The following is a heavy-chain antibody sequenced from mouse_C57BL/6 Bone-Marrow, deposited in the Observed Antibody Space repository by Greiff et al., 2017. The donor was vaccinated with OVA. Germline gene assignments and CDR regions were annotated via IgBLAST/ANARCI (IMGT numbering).Heavy chain of an antibody. D-gene: IGHD1-1*01. CDR3: ARRYYGSSHWYFDV. CDR2: ISNGGGST. J-gene: IGHJ1*03. Sequence: EVQLVESGGGLVQPGGSLKLSCAASGFTFSDYYMYWVRQTPEKRLEWVAYISNGGGSTYYPDTVKGRFTISRDNAKNTLYLQMSRLKSEDTAMYYWARRYYGSSHWYFDVWGTGTTVTVSA. V-gene: IGHV5-12*01. CDR1: GFTFSDYY.